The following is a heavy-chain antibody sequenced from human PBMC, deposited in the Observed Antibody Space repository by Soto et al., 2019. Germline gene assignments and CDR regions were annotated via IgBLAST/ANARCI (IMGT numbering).Heavy chain of an antibody. D-gene: IGHD3-9*01. Sequence: QVQLVESGGGVVQPGRSLRLSCAASGFIFSHYAMHWVRQAPGKGLEWVAVISYDGNNRYYGDSVKGRFTISRDNSKNTLYLQMNSLRADDTAFYYCAKDLPPYYAILTGYFASWFDPWGQGTLVTVSS. CDR3: AKDLPPYYAILTGYFASWFDP. V-gene: IGHV3-30*18. CDR2: ISYDGNNR. J-gene: IGHJ5*02. CDR1: GFIFSHYA.